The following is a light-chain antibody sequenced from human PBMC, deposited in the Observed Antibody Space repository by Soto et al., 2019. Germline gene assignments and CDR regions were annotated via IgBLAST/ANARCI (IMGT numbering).Light chain of an antibody. Sequence: KRVTISCTGSSSNIGTGYDVHWYQQFPGTAPKVLIFANSNRPSGVPDRFSGSKSGTTASLAITGLQPEDEADYYCQSYERSLSGYVFGTGTKVTVL. CDR2: ANS. CDR1: SSNIGTGYD. V-gene: IGLV1-40*01. CDR3: QSYERSLSGYV. J-gene: IGLJ1*01.